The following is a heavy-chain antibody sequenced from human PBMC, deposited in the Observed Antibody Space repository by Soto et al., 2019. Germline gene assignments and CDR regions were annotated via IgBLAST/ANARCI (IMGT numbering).Heavy chain of an antibody. CDR2: IYYSGST. V-gene: IGHV4-59*01. J-gene: IGHJ4*02. D-gene: IGHD4-17*01. CDR3: ARGTTVTKFDY. CDR1: GGSISSYY. Sequence: QVQLQESGPGLVKPSETLSLTCTVSGGSISSYYWSWIRQPPGKGLEWIWYIYYSGSTNYNPSLKSRVTISVDTSNTQFALQLSSVTAADTAVYYCARGTTVTKFDYWGQGTLVTVSS.